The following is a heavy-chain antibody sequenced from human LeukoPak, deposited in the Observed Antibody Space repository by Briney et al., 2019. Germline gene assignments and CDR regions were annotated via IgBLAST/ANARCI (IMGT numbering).Heavy chain of an antibody. CDR2: TYNRSKWYN. CDR1: GESVSSNSAA. CDR3: ARSGGTAGGKYERATLDY. D-gene: IGHD1-14*01. V-gene: IGHV6-1*01. J-gene: IGHJ4*02. Sequence: SQTPSLTSDLSGESVSSNSAAWNWTSQSPSTGLGWMGRTYNRSKWYNDYAVSTKSRMTINADTSKNHFSLQLNSVTPEDTAVYYCARSGGTAGGKYERATLDYWGQGTLVTVSS.